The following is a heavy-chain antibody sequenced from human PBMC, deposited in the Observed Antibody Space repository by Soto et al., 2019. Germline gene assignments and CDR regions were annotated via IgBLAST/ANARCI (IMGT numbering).Heavy chain of an antibody. J-gene: IGHJ5*02. V-gene: IGHV1-18*01. CDR3: ARSKLGYCSSTSCYHWFDP. D-gene: IGHD2-2*01. Sequence: ASVKVSCKASGYTFTSYGISRVRQAPGQGLEWMGWISAYNGNTNYAQKLQGRVTMTTDTSTSTAYMELRSLRSDDTAVYYCARSKLGYCSSTSCYHWFDPWGQGTLVTVSS. CDR2: ISAYNGNT. CDR1: GYTFTSYG.